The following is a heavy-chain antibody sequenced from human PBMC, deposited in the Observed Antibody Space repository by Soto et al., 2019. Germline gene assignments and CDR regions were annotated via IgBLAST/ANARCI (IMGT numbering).Heavy chain of an antibody. Sequence: SETLSLTCTVSGDSISSASYFWGWIRQPPGKGLEWIGSVYFVGNSYYNPSLKSRLTMSIDTSKNEFSLRLNSVTAADTAVYYCAGQTFTIAAASYGRSNWFDPWGPGTLVTVSS. V-gene: IGHV4-39*01. CDR3: AGQTFTIAAASYGRSNWFDP. D-gene: IGHD6-25*01. J-gene: IGHJ5*02. CDR1: GDSISSASYF. CDR2: VYFVGNS.